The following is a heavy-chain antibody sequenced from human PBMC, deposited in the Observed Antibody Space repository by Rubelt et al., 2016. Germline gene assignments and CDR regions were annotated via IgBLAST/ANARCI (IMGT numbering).Heavy chain of an antibody. CDR2: IYYSGST. J-gene: IGHJ4*02. Sequence: QLQLQESGPGLVKPSETLSLTCTVSGGSISSGGYYWSWTRQHPGKGLEWIGYIYYSGSTYYNPSLKSRVTISVDTSKNQFSLKLSSVTAADTAVYYCAGEVMATNTVDYWGQGTLVTVSS. D-gene: IGHD5-24*01. V-gene: IGHV4-31*03. CDR1: GGSISSGGYY. CDR3: AGEVMATNTVDY.